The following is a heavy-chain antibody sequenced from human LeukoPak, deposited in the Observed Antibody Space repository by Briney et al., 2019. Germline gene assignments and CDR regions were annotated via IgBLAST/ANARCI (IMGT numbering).Heavy chain of an antibody. CDR2: IYYSGST. Sequence: SETLSLTCTVSGGSISSYYWSWIRQPPGKGLEWIGYIYYSGSTNYNPSLKSRVTISVDTSKNQFSLKLGSVTAADTAVYYCAGRIVVPAAPRPEVALDYWGQGTLVTVSS. CDR1: GGSISSYY. V-gene: IGHV4-59*12. D-gene: IGHD2-2*01. J-gene: IGHJ4*02. CDR3: AGRIVVPAAPRPEVALDY.